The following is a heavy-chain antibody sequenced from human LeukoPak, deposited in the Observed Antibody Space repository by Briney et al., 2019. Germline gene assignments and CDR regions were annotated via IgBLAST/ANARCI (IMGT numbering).Heavy chain of an antibody. CDR2: VSLTGEP. V-gene: IGHV4/OR15-8*01. CDR1: GGSISSTNW. CDR3: SSARGAFCPFGY. J-gene: IGHJ4*02. Sequence: SETLSLTCGVSGGSISSTNWWSWVRQPPGQGLEWVGEVSLTGEPNYNPSLHGRVTMSLARSSNQLSLTPPSVTAADTAIYYCSSARGAFCPFGYWGQGTLVIVPP. D-gene: IGHD2/OR15-2a*01.